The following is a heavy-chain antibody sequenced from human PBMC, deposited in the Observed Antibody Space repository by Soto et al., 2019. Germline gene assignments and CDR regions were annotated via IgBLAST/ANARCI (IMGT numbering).Heavy chain of an antibody. V-gene: IGHV3-73*01. CDR3: TRQRRLAELSRTYYYYYMDV. D-gene: IGHD3-10*01. CDR1: GFTFSGSA. J-gene: IGHJ6*03. Sequence: PGGSLRLSCAASGFTFSGSAMHWVRQASGKGLEWVGRIRSKANSYATAYAASVKGRFTISRDDSKNTAYLQMNSLKTEDTAVYYCTRQRRLAELSRTYYYYYMDVWGKGTTVTVSS. CDR2: IRSKANSYAT.